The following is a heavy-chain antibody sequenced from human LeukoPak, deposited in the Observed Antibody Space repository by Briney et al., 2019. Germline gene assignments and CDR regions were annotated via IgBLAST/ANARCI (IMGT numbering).Heavy chain of an antibody. J-gene: IGHJ5*02. CDR1: GGSISSSSYY. Sequence: SETLSLTCTVSGGSISSSSYYWGWIRQPPGKGLEWIGSIYYSGSTYYNPSLKSRVTISVDTSKNQFSLKLSSVTAADTAVYYCARVTIFGVVIPGWFDPWGQGTLVTVSS. V-gene: IGHV4-39*07. CDR3: ARVTIFGVVIPGWFDP. CDR2: IYYSGST. D-gene: IGHD3-3*01.